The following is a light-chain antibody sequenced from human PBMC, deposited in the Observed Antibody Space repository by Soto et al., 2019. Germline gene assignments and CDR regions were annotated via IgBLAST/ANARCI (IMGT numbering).Light chain of an antibody. J-gene: IGLJ2*01. CDR1: SSDVGAYNY. CDR3: SSYASSTSLVV. V-gene: IGLV2-14*01. Sequence: QSALTQPASVSGSPGQSITISCTGTSSDVGAYNYVSWYQQHPGKAPKLMIYEVINRPSGVSNRFSGSKSGNTASLSISGLQAEDEADYYCSSYASSTSLVVFGGGTRLTVL. CDR2: EVI.